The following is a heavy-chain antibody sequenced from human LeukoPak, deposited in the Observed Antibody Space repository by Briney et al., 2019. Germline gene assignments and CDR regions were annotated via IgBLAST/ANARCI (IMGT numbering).Heavy chain of an antibody. CDR2: FYISGST. CDR3: SRRSRAAAGGAFDI. V-gene: IGHV4-4*07. Sequence: SETLSLTCTVSGGSISSYYCSWIRQPAGKGLEWIGRFYISGSTNYNPSLKSRVTMSVDTSKNQFSLRLSSVTAADTAVYYCSRRSRAAAGGAFDIWGQGTRVTVSS. CDR1: GGSISSYY. J-gene: IGHJ3*02. D-gene: IGHD6-13*01.